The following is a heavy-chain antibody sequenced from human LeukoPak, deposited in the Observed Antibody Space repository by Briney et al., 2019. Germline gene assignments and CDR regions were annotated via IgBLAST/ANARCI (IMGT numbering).Heavy chain of an antibody. CDR2: MNVDGSEK. Sequence: PGGSLRLSCAASGFTFSSYAMGWVRQAPGKGLEWVANMNVDGSEKYYVDSVKGRFTISRDNAKNSLYLQMNSLRAEDTAVYYCASGVYANDYWGQGTLVTVSS. J-gene: IGHJ4*02. CDR1: GFTFSSYA. V-gene: IGHV3-7*01. CDR3: ASGVYANDY. D-gene: IGHD2-8*01.